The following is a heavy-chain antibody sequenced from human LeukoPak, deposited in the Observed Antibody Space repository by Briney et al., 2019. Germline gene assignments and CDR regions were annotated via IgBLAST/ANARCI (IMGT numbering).Heavy chain of an antibody. CDR1: GGSISSYY. V-gene: IGHV4-59*01. CDR2: IYYSGST. J-gene: IGHJ4*02. Sequence: SETLSLTCTVSGGSISSYYWSWIRQPPGKGQEWIGYIYYSGSTNYNPSLKSRVTISVDTSKNQFSLKLSSVTAADTAVYYCASGARSPYYFDYWGQGMLVTVSS. D-gene: IGHD1-26*01. CDR3: ASGARSPYYFDY.